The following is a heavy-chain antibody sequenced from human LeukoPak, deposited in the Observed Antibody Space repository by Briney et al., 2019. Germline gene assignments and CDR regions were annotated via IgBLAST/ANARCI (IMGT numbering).Heavy chain of an antibody. J-gene: IGHJ6*03. D-gene: IGHD3-10*01. CDR3: AKDGGVRGPDYYYYMDA. V-gene: IGHV3-30*02. Sequence: GGSLRLSCAASGFTFISYGMHWVRQAPGKGLEWVAFIRYDGSYKNYADSVKGRFTISRDNPKNTLYLQMNSLRSEDTAVYYCAKDGGVRGPDYYYYMDAWGKGTTVTISS. CDR1: GFTFISYG. CDR2: IRYDGSYK.